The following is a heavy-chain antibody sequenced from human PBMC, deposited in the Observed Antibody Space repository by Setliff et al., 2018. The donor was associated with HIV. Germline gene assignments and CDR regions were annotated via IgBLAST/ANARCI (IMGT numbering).Heavy chain of an antibody. CDR3: AGSFGGPYDIGWYHGLDY. D-gene: IGHD6-19*01. V-gene: IGHV5-51*01. CDR1: GYSFTSYW. J-gene: IGHJ4*02. Sequence: PGESLKISCKGSGYSFTSYWIGWVRQMPGKGLEWMGIIYPGDSDTRYSPSFQGQVTISADKSISTAYLQWSSLKASDTAMYYCAGSFGGPYDIGWYHGLDYWGQGTLVTVSS. CDR2: IYPGDSDT.